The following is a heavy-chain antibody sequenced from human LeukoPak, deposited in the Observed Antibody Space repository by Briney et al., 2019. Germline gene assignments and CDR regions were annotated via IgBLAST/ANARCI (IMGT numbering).Heavy chain of an antibody. CDR2: ISSNGGST. V-gene: IGHV3-64*01. CDR1: GFTFSSYA. D-gene: IGHD3-10*01. Sequence: PGGSLRLSCAASGFTFSSYAMHWVRQAPGKGLEYVSAISSNGGSTYYANSVKGRFTISRDNSKNTLYLQMGSLRAEDMAVYYCARGSYYYGSGSYYKVYDYWGRGTLVTVPS. CDR3: ARGSYYYGSGSYYKVYDY. J-gene: IGHJ4*02.